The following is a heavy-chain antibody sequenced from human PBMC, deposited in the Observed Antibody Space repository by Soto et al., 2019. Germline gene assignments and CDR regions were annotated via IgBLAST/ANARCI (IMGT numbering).Heavy chain of an antibody. CDR3: ARDGSSVYYYYGMDV. CDR1: GFTFSSYA. CDR2: ISYDGSNK. D-gene: IGHD6-6*01. Sequence: QVQLVESGGGVVQPGRSLRLSCAASGFTFSSYAMHWVRQAPGKGLEWVAVISYDGSNKYYADSVKGRFTISRDNSKNTLYLQMNSLRAEDTAVYYCARDGSSVYYYYGMDVWGQGTTVTVSS. V-gene: IGHV3-30-3*01. J-gene: IGHJ6*02.